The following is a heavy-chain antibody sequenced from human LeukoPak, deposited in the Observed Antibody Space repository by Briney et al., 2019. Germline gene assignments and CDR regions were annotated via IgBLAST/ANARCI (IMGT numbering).Heavy chain of an antibody. V-gene: IGHV3-74*01. CDR1: GFTFSSYS. J-gene: IGHJ4*02. CDR3: ARDQLYCTGGYCYFDY. D-gene: IGHD2-8*02. CDR2: INSDGRSI. Sequence: GGSLRLSCAASGFTFSSYSMNWVRQAPGKGLVWVSRINSDGRSIAYAGSVKGRFTISRDNAKNTLYLEMNSLRAEDTAVYYCARDQLYCTGGYCYFDYWGQGTLVTVSS.